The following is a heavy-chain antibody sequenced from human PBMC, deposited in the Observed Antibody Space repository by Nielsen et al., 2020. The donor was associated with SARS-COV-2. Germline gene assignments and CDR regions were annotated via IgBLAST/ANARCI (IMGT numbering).Heavy chain of an antibody. CDR1: GYTFTSYY. V-gene: IGHV1-46*01. D-gene: IGHD3-3*01. Sequence: ASVKVSCKASGYTFTSYYMHWVRQAPGQGLEWMGLINPSGGSTSYAQKFQGRVTMTRDTSTSTVYMELSSLRSEDTAVYYCARTQNYDFWSGSPPAGFDYWGQGTLVTVSS. J-gene: IGHJ4*02. CDR2: INPSGGST. CDR3: ARTQNYDFWSGSPPAGFDY.